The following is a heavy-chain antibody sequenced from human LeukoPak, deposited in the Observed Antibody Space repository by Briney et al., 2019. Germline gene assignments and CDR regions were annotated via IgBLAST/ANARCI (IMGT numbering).Heavy chain of an antibody. J-gene: IGHJ4*02. V-gene: IGHV3-33*01. CDR3: ARDKGPYYFDY. CDR2: IWNDGSQK. Sequence: GRSLRLSCATSGFTFSSYGMHWVRQAPGKGLEWVAVIWNDGSQKYYADSVKGRFTISRDNSKNTLYLQMNSLRAEDTAVYYCARDKGPYYFDYWGQGTLLTVSS. CDR1: GFTFSSYG.